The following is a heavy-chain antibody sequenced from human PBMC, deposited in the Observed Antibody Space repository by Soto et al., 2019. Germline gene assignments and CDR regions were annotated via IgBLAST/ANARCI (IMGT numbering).Heavy chain of an antibody. D-gene: IGHD6-19*01. CDR3: TTGYGSDWYG. Sequence: EVQLVESGGGLVKPGESLTLSCAASGITLDSAWVNWVRQAPGKRLEWVAQAKRKAAGGAIDYAAPVKGRFIISRDDSKNMAYLQMNSLKIEDTALYYCTTGYGSDWYGWGQGTLVTVSS. J-gene: IGHJ4*02. CDR1: GITLDSAW. V-gene: IGHV3-15*01. CDR2: AKRKAAGGAI.